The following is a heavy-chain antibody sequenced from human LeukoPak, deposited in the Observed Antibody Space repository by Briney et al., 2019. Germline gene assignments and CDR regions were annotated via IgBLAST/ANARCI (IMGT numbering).Heavy chain of an antibody. CDR3: AMRAWDPGTTWWRNYYYYYGMDV. J-gene: IGHJ6*02. CDR1: GYTFTSYD. CDR2: MNTNSGDT. D-gene: IGHD1-1*01. Sequence: ASVKVSCKASGYTFTSYDINWVRQATGQGLEWLGWMNTNSGDTGYAQKFLGRVTMTRNTSISTAYMELSSLRSEDTAVYYCAMRAWDPGTTWWRNYYYYYGMDVWGQGTTVTVSS. V-gene: IGHV1-8*01.